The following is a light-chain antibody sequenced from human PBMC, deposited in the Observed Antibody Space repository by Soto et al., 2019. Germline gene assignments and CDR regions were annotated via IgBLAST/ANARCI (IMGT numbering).Light chain of an antibody. CDR3: QERSDGPQVYT. CDR1: QSVSSY. J-gene: IGKJ2*01. Sequence: EIVLTQSPATLSLSPGERATLSCRASQSVSSYLAWYQQKPGQAPRLLIYDASNRATGIPARFSGCGSGTDFTLTISSREPEVFVVYDRQERSDGPQVYTFGQGNKLEIK. V-gene: IGKV3-11*01. CDR2: DAS.